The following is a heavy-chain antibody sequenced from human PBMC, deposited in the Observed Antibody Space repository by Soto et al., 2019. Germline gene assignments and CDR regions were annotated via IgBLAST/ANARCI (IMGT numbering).Heavy chain of an antibody. Sequence: GGSLRLSCAASGFTISTYAMTWVRQAPGKGLECVSGVVGSGGEIYYADSVKGRFTISKDNSKNTLYLQMNSLRDEDTAVYYCAKDAVYNDGLWLMDSWGQGALVTVSS. CDR1: GFTISTYA. J-gene: IGHJ5*02. CDR2: VVGSGGEI. CDR3: AKDAVYNDGLWLMDS. V-gene: IGHV3-23*01. D-gene: IGHD2-21*01.